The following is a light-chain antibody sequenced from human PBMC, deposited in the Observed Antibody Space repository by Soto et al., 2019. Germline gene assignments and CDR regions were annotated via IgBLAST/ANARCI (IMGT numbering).Light chain of an antibody. CDR3: QQRRNWPPF. Sequence: EIVLTQSPATLSLSPGERATLSCRASQSVSSYLAWYPQKPGQAPRLLIYDASNRATGIPARFSGSGSGTDFTLTISSLGLEDFADYYCQQRRNWPPFFGQGTRLEIK. J-gene: IGKJ5*01. CDR1: QSVSSY. CDR2: DAS. V-gene: IGKV3-11*01.